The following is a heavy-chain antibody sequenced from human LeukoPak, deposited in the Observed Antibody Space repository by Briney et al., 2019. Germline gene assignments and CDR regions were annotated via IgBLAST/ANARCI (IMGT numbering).Heavy chain of an antibody. J-gene: IGHJ6*02. D-gene: IGHD3-9*01. Sequence: GESLKISCKGSGCRFTSYWIGWVRQMPGKGLEWMGIIYPGDSDTRYSPSFQGQVTISADKSISTAYLQWSSLKASDTAMYYCARHPYDILTGYHGYYYGMDVWGQGTTVTVSS. CDR2: IYPGDSDT. CDR1: GCRFTSYW. CDR3: ARHPYDILTGYHGYYYGMDV. V-gene: IGHV5-51*01.